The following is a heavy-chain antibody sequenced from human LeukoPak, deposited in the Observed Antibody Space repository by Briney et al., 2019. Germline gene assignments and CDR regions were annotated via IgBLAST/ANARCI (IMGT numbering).Heavy chain of an antibody. V-gene: IGHV5-51*01. D-gene: IGHD2-8*01. CDR3: AGRGCINGLCYDY. J-gene: IGHJ4*02. CDR2: IYPGDSET. Sequence: GESLKISCRGSGYIFTTYWIGWVRQTPGKGLEWMGIIYPGDSETRYSPSFQGQVSISADKSISTAYLQWSSLKASDTAIYYCAGRGCINGLCYDYWGQGALVTVSS. CDR1: GYIFTTYW.